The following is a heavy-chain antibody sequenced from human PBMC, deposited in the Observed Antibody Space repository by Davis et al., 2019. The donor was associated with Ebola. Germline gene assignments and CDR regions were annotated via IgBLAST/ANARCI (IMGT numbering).Heavy chain of an antibody. CDR1: GFTFSSYA. Sequence: PGGSLRLSCAASGFTFSSYAMHWVRQAPGKGLEWVAVISYDGSNNYYADSVKGRFTISRDNSKNTLYLQMNSLRAEDTAVYYCARDQGYDFWSGYYHYYYYGMDVWGQGTTVTVSS. CDR3: ARDQGYDFWSGYYHYYYYGMDV. V-gene: IGHV3-30-3*01. D-gene: IGHD3-3*01. CDR2: ISYDGSNN. J-gene: IGHJ6*02.